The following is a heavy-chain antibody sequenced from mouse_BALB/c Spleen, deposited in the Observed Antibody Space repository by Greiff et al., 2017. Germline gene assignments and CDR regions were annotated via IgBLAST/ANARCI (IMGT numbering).Heavy chain of an antibody. CDR3: ARKDRYDFAY. CDR2: IYPGDGDT. V-gene: IGHV1-80*01. Sequence: VQLQQSGAELVRPGSSVKISCTASGYAFSSYWMNWVKQRPGQGLEWIGQIYPGDGDTNYNGKFKGKATLTADKSSSTAYMQLSSLTSEDSAVYFCARKDRYDFAYWGQGTLVTVSA. CDR1: GYAFSSYW. J-gene: IGHJ3*01. D-gene: IGHD2-14*01.